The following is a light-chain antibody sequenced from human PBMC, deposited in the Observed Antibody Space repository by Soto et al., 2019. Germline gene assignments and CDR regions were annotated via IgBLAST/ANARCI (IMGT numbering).Light chain of an antibody. J-gene: IGKJ1*01. CDR3: QQYNSYSGK. Sequence: DTQMTQSPSSLSACVVDRLTVTCRASQYIGDFLNWYQQTPGKPPRLLIFGASNLHIGVPSRFSGSGSGTEFTLTISSLQPDDFATYYCQQYNSYSGKFGQGTKVDIK. CDR2: GAS. V-gene: IGKV1-5*01. CDR1: QYIGDF.